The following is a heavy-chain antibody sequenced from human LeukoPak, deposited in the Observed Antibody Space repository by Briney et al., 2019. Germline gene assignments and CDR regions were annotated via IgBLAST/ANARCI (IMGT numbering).Heavy chain of an antibody. CDR1: GFTFSIYS. CDR3: AELGITMIGGV. Sequence: GGSLRLSCAASGFTFSIYSMNWVRQAPGKGLEWVSYISSSGSTIYYADSVKGRFTISRDNAKDSLYLQMNSLRAEDTAVYYCAELGITMIGGVWGKGTTVTISS. V-gene: IGHV3-48*04. J-gene: IGHJ6*04. CDR2: ISSSGSTI. D-gene: IGHD3-10*02.